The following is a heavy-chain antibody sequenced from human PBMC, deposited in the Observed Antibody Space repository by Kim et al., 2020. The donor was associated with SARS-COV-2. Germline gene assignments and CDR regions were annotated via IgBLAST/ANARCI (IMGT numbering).Heavy chain of an antibody. CDR1: GFTFDDYA. Sequence: GGSLRLSCAASGFTFDDYAMHWVRQAPGKGLEWVSLISWDGGSTYYADSVKGRFTISRDNSKNSLYLQMNSLRAEDTALYYCAKDIGLLESDNYYYYGMDVWGQGTTVTVSS. J-gene: IGHJ6*02. V-gene: IGHV3-43D*03. CDR2: ISWDGGST. D-gene: IGHD2-15*01. CDR3: AKDIGLLESDNYYYYGMDV.